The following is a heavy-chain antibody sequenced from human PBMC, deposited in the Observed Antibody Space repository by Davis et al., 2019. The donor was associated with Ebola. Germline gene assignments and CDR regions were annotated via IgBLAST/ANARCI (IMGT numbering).Heavy chain of an antibody. CDR2: INPNDGRT. CDR3: ARDSRPYTYIWGSPDAVDAFDI. J-gene: IGHJ3*02. D-gene: IGHD3-16*01. CDR1: GYTFTNYY. V-gene: IGHV1-46*01. Sequence: ASVKVSCKASGYTFTNYYMHWVRQAPGQGLEWMGMINPNDGRTIYAQKFQGRVTVTRDTSTTTAYMELSSLRFEDTAVYYCARDSRPYTYIWGSPDAVDAFDIWGQGTIVTVSS.